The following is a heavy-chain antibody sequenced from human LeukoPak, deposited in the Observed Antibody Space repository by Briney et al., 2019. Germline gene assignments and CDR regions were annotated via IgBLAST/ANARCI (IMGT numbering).Heavy chain of an antibody. J-gene: IGHJ6*03. V-gene: IGHV4-39*01. CDR3: ARVPTPPLRGYSSRTLYYYYMDV. CDR1: GGSISSSSYY. D-gene: IGHD5-18*01. Sequence: SETLSLTCTVSGGSISSSSYYWGWIRQPPGKGLEWIGSIYYSGSTYYNPSLKSRVTISVDTSKNQFSLKLSSVTAADTAVYYCARVPTPPLRGYSSRTLYYYYMDVWGKGTTVTVSS. CDR2: IYYSGST.